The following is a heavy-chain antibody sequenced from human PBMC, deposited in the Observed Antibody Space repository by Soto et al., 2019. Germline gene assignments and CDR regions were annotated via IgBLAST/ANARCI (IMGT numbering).Heavy chain of an antibody. J-gene: IGHJ6*02. CDR2: INPNSGGT. CDR1: GYTFTGYY. D-gene: IGHD2-2*02. Sequence: APVKVSCKASGYTFTGYYIHWVRQARGQGLEWMGWINPNSGGTNYAQKFQGWVTMTRDTSISTAYMELSRLRSDDTAVYYCARGGNCSSTSCYRPYYYGMDVWGQGTTVTVSS. CDR3: ARGGNCSSTSCYRPYYYGMDV. V-gene: IGHV1-2*04.